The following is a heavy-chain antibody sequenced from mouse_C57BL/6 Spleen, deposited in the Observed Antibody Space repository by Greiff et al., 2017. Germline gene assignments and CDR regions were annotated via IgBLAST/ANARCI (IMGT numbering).Heavy chain of an antibody. CDR1: GFTFSDAW. J-gene: IGHJ1*03. CDR2: IRNKANNHAT. D-gene: IGHD2-3*01. V-gene: IGHV6-6*01. CDR3: TRYDGYYGWYFDV. Sequence: EVKLQESGGGLVQPGGSMKLSCAASGFTFSDAWMDWVRQSPEKGLEWVAEIRNKANNHATYYAESVKGRFTISRDDSKSSVYLQMNSLRAEDTGIYYCTRYDGYYGWYFDVWGTGTTVTVSS.